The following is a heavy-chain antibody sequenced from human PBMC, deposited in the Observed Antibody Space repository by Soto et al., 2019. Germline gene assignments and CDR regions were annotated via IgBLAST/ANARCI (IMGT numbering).Heavy chain of an antibody. J-gene: IGHJ5*01. CDR1: RGAFGDYW. D-gene: IGHD3-10*02. V-gene: IGHV3-74*01. CDR2: INPDANDI. Sequence: EVQLVESGGGLVQPGGSLRLSCEASRGAFGDYWMHWVRQAPGKGLVWVSRINPDANDIIYADSVKGRFTASRDNAQNIVFLQMNSLREEGTSVYNCPRDVRHNWFDSWGQGTLVTVSS. CDR3: PRDVRHNWFDS.